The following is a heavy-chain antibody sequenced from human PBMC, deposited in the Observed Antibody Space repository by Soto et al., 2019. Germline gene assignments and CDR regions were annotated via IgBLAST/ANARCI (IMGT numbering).Heavy chain of an antibody. CDR2: ISSNRSST. CDR1: GFTFSSYS. Sequence: GGSLRLSCAASGFTFSSYSMNWVRQAPGKGLEWVSYISSNRSSTYYADSVKGRFTISRDNAKNTLYLQMNSLRAEDTAVYYCARDRRDGYNYADYYFDLWGRGTLVTVSS. J-gene: IGHJ2*01. V-gene: IGHV3-48*04. D-gene: IGHD4-17*01. CDR3: ARDRRDGYNYADYYFDL.